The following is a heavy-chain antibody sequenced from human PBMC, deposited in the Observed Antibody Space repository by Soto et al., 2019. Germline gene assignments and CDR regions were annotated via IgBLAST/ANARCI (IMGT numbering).Heavy chain of an antibody. Sequence: GGSPRLSCAASGFTFSSYGMHWVRQAPGKGLEWVAVIWYDGSNKYYADSVKGRFTISRDNSKNTLYLQMNSLRAEDTAVYYCAGGIAAAGPDYYYYGMDVWGQGTTVTVSS. CDR3: AGGIAAAGPDYYYYGMDV. J-gene: IGHJ6*02. CDR1: GFTFSSYG. D-gene: IGHD6-13*01. CDR2: IWYDGSNK. V-gene: IGHV3-33*01.